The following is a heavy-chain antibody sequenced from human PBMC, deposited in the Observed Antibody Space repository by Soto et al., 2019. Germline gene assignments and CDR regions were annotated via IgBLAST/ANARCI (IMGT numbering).Heavy chain of an antibody. V-gene: IGHV4-39*01. Sequence: SETLSLTCTVSGGSISSSNYYWGWIRQPPGKGLEWIGTIYYSDSTYYNPSLKSRVTISVDTSKNQFSLKLSSVTAADTAVYYCASSVLTAIRYNWFDPWGQGTLVTVSS. CDR3: ASSVLTAIRYNWFDP. CDR1: GGSISSSNYY. D-gene: IGHD2-21*02. CDR2: IYYSDST. J-gene: IGHJ5*02.